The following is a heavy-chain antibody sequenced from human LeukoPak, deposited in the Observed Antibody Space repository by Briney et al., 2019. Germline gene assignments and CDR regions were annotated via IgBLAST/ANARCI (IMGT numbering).Heavy chain of an antibody. CDR3: ARMTTVVTRGFDY. D-gene: IGHD4-23*01. J-gene: IGHJ4*02. Sequence: ASVKVSCKASGGTFSSYAISWVRQAPGQGLEWMGRIIPILGIANYAQKFQGRVTITADISTSTAYMELSSLRSEDTAVYYCARMTTVVTRGFDYWGQGTLVTVSS. CDR2: IIPILGIA. V-gene: IGHV1-69*04. CDR1: GGTFSSYA.